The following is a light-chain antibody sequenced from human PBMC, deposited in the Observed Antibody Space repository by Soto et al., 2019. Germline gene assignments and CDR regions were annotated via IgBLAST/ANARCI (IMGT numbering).Light chain of an antibody. CDR1: QTISSW. Sequence: DSQMTQSPSTLSASVGDTVTITCRASQTISSWLAWYQQKPGKAPKLLIYKASSLESGVPSRFSGSGSETEFTLTISSLQPDDFATYYCQQYNSYPRTFGQGTEVDIK. V-gene: IGKV1-5*03. CDR2: KAS. J-gene: IGKJ1*01. CDR3: QQYNSYPRT.